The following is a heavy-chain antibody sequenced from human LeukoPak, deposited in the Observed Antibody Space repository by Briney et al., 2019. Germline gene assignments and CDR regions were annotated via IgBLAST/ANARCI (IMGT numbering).Heavy chain of an antibody. D-gene: IGHD4-23*01. CDR2: INTDGRST. V-gene: IGHV3-74*01. J-gene: IGHJ4*02. Sequence: GGSLRLSCAASGFTFSTYWMHWVRQAPGKGRGWVSDINTDGRSTRYADSVKGRFTHSRDNAQNTLYLQMNSLRAEDTAVYYCARDHSSWELPSEYWGQGTRVTVSS. CDR1: GFTFSTYW. CDR3: ARDHSSWELPSEY.